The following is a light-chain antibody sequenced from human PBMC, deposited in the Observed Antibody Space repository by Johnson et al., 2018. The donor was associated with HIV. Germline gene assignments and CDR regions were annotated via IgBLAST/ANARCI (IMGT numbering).Light chain of an antibody. V-gene: IGLV1-51*01. J-gene: IGLJ1*01. CDR2: DNN. Sequence: VLTQPPSVSAAPGQKVTISCSGSSSNIGNNYVSWYQQLPGTAPKLLIYDNNKRPSGIPDRLSGSKSGTSATLGITGLQTGDEADYYCGTWDNSLNVYVFGTGTKVTVL. CDR3: GTWDNSLNVYV. CDR1: SSNIGNNY.